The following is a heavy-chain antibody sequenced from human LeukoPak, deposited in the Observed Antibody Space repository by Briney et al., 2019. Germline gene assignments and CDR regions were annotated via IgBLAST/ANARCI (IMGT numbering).Heavy chain of an antibody. Sequence: SETLSLTCTVSGGSISSSSYYWGWIRQPPGKGLEWIGSIYYSGSTYYNPSLKSRVTISVDTSNNQFSLKLSSVTAADTAVYYCASATYYDILTGYYRESGFDYWGQGTLVTVSS. J-gene: IGHJ4*02. D-gene: IGHD3-9*01. CDR2: IYYSGST. CDR3: ASATYYDILTGYYRESGFDY. CDR1: GGSISSSSYY. V-gene: IGHV4-39*01.